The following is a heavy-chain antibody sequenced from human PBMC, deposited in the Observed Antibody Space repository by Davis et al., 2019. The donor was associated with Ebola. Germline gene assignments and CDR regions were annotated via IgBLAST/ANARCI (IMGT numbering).Heavy chain of an antibody. CDR3: ARIAAAEGSPDV. Sequence: GESLKISCATSGFMFGDHYMSWVRQAPGRGLEWIAYITSTGQTKYYADSVKGRFIISRDDAKSSVSLQMDGLRAEDAAVYYCARIAAAEGSPDVWGQGTTVTVSS. V-gene: IGHV3-11*01. CDR1: GFMFGDHY. D-gene: IGHD6-13*01. CDR2: ITSTGQTK. J-gene: IGHJ6*02.